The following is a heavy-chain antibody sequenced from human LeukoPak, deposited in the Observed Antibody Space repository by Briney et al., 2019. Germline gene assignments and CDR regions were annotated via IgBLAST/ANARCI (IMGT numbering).Heavy chain of an antibody. CDR3: ARATDGSGSPLGY. CDR2: INWNGDST. J-gene: IGHJ4*02. D-gene: IGHD3-10*01. V-gene: IGHV3-20*04. Sequence: PGGSLRLSCAASGFTFDDYGMSWVRQAPGKGLELVSGINWNGDSTGYEDSVKGRFTISRDNAKNSLYLQMDSLRADDTALFYCARATDGSGSPLGYWGQGTLVTVSS. CDR1: GFTFDDYG.